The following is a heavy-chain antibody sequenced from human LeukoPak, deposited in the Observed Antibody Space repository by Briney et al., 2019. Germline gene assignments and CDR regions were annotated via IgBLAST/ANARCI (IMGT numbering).Heavy chain of an antibody. V-gene: IGHV4-61*05. D-gene: IGHD6-19*01. J-gene: IGHJ3*02. CDR3: ARGHYSSGWHNMGTVFDI. CDR1: GGSISSSSYY. CDR2: IYYSGST. Sequence: PSETLSLTCTVSGGSISSSSYYWGWIRQPPGKGLEWIGYIYYSGSTNYNPSLKSRVTISVDTSKNQFSLKLSSVTAADTAVYYCARGHYSSGWHNMGTVFDIWGQGTMVTVSS.